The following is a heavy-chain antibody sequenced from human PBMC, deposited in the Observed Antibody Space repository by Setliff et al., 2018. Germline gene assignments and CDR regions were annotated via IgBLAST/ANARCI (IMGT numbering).Heavy chain of an antibody. V-gene: IGHV3-23*01. Sequence: GGSLRLSCAASGFTFSSYAMSWVRQAPGKGLEWVSAISGSGGSTYYADSVKGRFTISRDNSKNTLYLQMNSLRAEDTAVYYCARDRGAYGDYCPFDYWGQGTLVTVSS. CDR1: GFTFSSYA. J-gene: IGHJ4*02. CDR2: ISGSGGST. D-gene: IGHD4-17*01. CDR3: ARDRGAYGDYCPFDY.